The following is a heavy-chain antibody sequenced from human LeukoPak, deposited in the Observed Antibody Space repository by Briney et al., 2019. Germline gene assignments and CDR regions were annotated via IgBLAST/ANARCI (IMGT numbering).Heavy chain of an antibody. CDR2: IYYSGST. D-gene: IGHD3-22*01. Sequence: SETLSLTCTVSGGSISSYYWSWIRQPPGKGLEWIGYIYYSGSTNYNPSLKSRVTISVDTSKNQFSLKLSSVTAADTAVYYCAREDYGSSGRHGIFDYWGQGTLVTVSS. V-gene: IGHV4-59*01. CDR1: GGSISSYY. J-gene: IGHJ4*02. CDR3: AREDYGSSGRHGIFDY.